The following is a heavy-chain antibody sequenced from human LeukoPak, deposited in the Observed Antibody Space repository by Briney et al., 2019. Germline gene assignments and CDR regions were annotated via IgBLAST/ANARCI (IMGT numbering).Heavy chain of an antibody. CDR3: ARDEIVATTKANYYYYMDV. CDR2: IKQDGSEK. D-gene: IGHD5-12*01. Sequence: PGGSLRLSCAASGFTFSGYWMSWVRQAPGKGLEWVANIKQDGSEKYYVGSVKGRFTISRDNAKNSLYLQMNSLRAEDTAVYYCARDEIVATTKANYYYYMDVWGKGTTVTISS. J-gene: IGHJ6*03. V-gene: IGHV3-7*01. CDR1: GFTFSGYW.